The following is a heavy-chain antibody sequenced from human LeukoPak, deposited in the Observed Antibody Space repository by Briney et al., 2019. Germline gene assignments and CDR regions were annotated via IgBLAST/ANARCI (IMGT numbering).Heavy chain of an antibody. CDR1: GFTFSRYN. V-gene: IGHV3-21*04. D-gene: IGHD1-1*01. CDR2: ISKSRNYI. Sequence: GGSLRLSCAASGFTFSRYNMNWVRQAPGQGLEWVACISKSRNYIYYADSVKGRFTISRDDAKSSLYLQMDSLRVEDTALYYCVRDDPGVQQERRLSPFDMWGQGTMVTVSS. CDR3: VRDDPGVQQERRLSPFDM. J-gene: IGHJ3*02.